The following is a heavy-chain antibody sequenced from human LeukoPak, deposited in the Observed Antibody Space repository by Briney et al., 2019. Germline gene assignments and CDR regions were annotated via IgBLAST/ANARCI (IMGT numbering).Heavy chain of an antibody. D-gene: IGHD6-19*01. CDR1: GGSISSYY. CDR2: IYYSGST. J-gene: IGHJ4*02. CDR3: ARSNSGLLDY. Sequence: PSEILSLTCTVSGGSISSYYWSWIRQPPGKGLEWIGYIYYSGSTNYNPSLKSRVTISVDTSKNQFSLKLSSVTAADTAVYYCARSNSGLLDYWGQGTLVTVSS. V-gene: IGHV4-59*12.